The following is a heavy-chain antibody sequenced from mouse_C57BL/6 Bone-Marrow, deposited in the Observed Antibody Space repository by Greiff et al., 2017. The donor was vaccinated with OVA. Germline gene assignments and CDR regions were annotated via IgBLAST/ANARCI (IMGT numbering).Heavy chain of an antibody. D-gene: IGHD2-1*01. CDR2: ISGGGGNT. V-gene: IGHV5-9*01. CDR3: ARQGYGNYGDFFFDYAMDY. Sequence: EVQLVESGGGLVKPGGSLKLSCAASGFTFSSYTMSWVRQTPEKRLEWVATISGGGGNTYYPDSVKGRFTISRDNAKNTLYLQMSRLRSEDTALYYCARQGYGNYGDFFFDYAMDYWGQGTSVTVSS. J-gene: IGHJ4*01. CDR1: GFTFSSYT.